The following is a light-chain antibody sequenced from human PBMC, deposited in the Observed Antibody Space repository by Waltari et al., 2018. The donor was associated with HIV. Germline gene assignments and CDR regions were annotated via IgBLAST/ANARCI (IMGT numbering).Light chain of an antibody. J-gene: IGKJ3*01. CDR1: QNIYKF. Sequence: DIQMTQSPPSLSASVGDRITITCRASQNIYKFLSWYQQKSGKAPNLLIYDASSLQSGVPSRFSGSGSGTEFTLTISSLQVEDFATYYCLQSFTAPLTFGPGTKLDIK. CDR2: DAS. V-gene: IGKV1-39*01. CDR3: LQSFTAPLT.